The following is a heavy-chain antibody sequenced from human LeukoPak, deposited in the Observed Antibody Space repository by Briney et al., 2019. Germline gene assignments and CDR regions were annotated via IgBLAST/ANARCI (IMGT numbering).Heavy chain of an antibody. Sequence: GGSLRLSCTASGFSVRSNCMSWFRQAPGRGLEWASVIYNDGSTYYADSVKGRFIISKDISKNTLYLQMNNLRADDTAFYYCARESGYAVGDFWGRGTLVTVSS. CDR2: IYNDGST. D-gene: IGHD5-12*01. J-gene: IGHJ4*02. V-gene: IGHV3-53*01. CDR3: ARESGYAVGDF. CDR1: GFSVRSNC.